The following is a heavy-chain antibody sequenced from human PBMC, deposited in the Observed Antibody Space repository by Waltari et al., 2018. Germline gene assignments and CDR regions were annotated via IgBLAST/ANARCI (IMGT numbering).Heavy chain of an antibody. Sequence: SGFTFSSYWMSWVRQAPGKGLEWVANIKQDGSEKYYVDSVKGRFTISRDNAKNSLYLQMNSLRAEDTAVYYCARDMEEGWFDPWGQGTLVTVSS. CDR3: ARDMEEGWFDP. CDR2: IKQDGSEK. CDR1: GFTFSSYW. J-gene: IGHJ5*02. D-gene: IGHD3-10*01. V-gene: IGHV3-7*01.